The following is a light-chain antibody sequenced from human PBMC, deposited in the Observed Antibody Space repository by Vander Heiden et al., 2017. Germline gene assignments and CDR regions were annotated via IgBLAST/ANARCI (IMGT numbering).Light chain of an antibody. J-gene: IGKJ4*01. V-gene: IGKV4-1*01. CDR2: WAS. CDR3: QQYYNAPLT. Sequence: DIVMTQSLDSLTVSLGERATINYKSSQTLFSSANNKNFLGWFQQKPGQSPKLLFSWASIRESGVPDRFSGSGSGTEFTLSISSLQPGDVAVYYCQQYYNAPLTFGGGTKVEI. CDR1: QTLFSSANNKNF.